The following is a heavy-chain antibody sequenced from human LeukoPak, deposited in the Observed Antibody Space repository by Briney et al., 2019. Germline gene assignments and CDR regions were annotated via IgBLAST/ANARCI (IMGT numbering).Heavy chain of an antibody. CDR1: AYSFTSYV. J-gene: IGHJ5*02. V-gene: IGHV1-18*01. CDR2: INDHNGNT. Sequence: ASVKVSCKASAYSFTSYVISGVRQAPGQGVEGVGWINDHNGNTNYVRKLQGRVTMTTDTSTSTAYMEVRSLRSDDTAVYYCGRQYASSSAWFDPWGQGTLVTVSS. CDR3: GRQYASSSAWFDP. D-gene: IGHD6-6*01.